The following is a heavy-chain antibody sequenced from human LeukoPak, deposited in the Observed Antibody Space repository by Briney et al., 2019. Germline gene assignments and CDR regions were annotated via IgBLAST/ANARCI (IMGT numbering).Heavy chain of an antibody. D-gene: IGHD1-26*01. CDR3: AKGSSGSYYLDWFDP. CDR1: GFTFSSYG. CDR2: IRYDGSNK. V-gene: IGHV3-30*02. Sequence: GGSLRLSCAASGFTFSSYGMHWVRQAPGKGPEWVAFIRYDGSNKYYADSVKGRFTISRDNSKNTLYLQMNSLRAEDTAVYYCAKGSSGSYYLDWFDPWGQGTLVTVSS. J-gene: IGHJ5*02.